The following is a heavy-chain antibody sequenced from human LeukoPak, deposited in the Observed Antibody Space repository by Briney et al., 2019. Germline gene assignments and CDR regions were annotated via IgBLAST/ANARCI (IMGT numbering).Heavy chain of an antibody. J-gene: IGHJ4*02. D-gene: IGHD3-10*01. V-gene: IGHV3-15*01. CDR3: TTGLEWFGELGY. CDR2: IKSKTDGETR. Sequence: GGSLRLSCAASGFTFSNAWMSWVRQAPGKGLEWVGRIKSKTDGETRDYAAPVKGRFTISRDDSKNTLYLQVNSLKSEDTAVYYCTTGLEWFGELGYWGQGTLATVSS. CDR1: GFTFSNAW.